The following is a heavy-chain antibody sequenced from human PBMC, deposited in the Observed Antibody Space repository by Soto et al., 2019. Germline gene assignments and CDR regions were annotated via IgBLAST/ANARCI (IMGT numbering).Heavy chain of an antibody. Sequence: ASVKVSCKASGYTFTSYGISWVRQAPGQGLEWMGWISAYNGNTNYAQKLQGRVTMTTDTSTSTAYMELRSLRSDDTAVYYCARDVLGYCSGGSCYHPGQYYFDYWG. V-gene: IGHV1-18*01. J-gene: IGHJ4*01. D-gene: IGHD2-15*01. CDR1: GYTFTSYG. CDR2: ISAYNGNT. CDR3: ARDVLGYCSGGSCYHPGQYYFDY.